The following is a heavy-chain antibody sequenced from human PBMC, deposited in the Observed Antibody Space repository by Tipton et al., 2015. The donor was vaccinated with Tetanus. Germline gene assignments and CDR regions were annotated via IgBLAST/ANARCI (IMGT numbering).Heavy chain of an antibody. CDR1: GGSMNSYY. Sequence: TLSLTCTVSGGSMNSYYWSWIRHHPRKGLEWIGYIYYRGSIHYNPSLQSRVFISLDTSANQFSLKLNSVTAADTAVYYCARGGNEYGDPPDYWGRGTLVTVSS. CDR2: IYYRGSI. J-gene: IGHJ4*02. D-gene: IGHD4-17*01. CDR3: ARGGNEYGDPPDY. V-gene: IGHV4-31*03.